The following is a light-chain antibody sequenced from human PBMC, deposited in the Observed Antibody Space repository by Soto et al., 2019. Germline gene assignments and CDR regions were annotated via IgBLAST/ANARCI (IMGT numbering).Light chain of an antibody. Sequence: ALTQPRSVSGSPGQSVTISCTGTSSDVGGYNYVSWYQQHPDKAPKVMIYDVSKRPSGVPDRFSGSKSGNTASLTISGLQAEDEADYYCCSYAGSYTYVFGSGTKV. V-gene: IGLV2-11*01. CDR1: SSDVGGYNY. CDR3: CSYAGSYTYV. J-gene: IGLJ1*01. CDR2: DVS.